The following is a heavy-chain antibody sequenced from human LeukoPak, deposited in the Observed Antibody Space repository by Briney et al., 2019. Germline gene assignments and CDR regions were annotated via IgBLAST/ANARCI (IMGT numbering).Heavy chain of an antibody. J-gene: IGHJ6*02. CDR3: AKARSTVTTLKYYYYGMDV. D-gene: IGHD4-17*01. CDR2: ISGSGGST. Sequence: GGSLRLSCAASGFTLSSYAMSWVRQAPGKGLEWVSAISGSGGSTYYADSVKGRFTISRDNSKNTLYLQMNSLRAEDTAVYYCAKARSTVTTLKYYYYGMDVWGQGTTVTVSS. V-gene: IGHV3-23*01. CDR1: GFTLSSYA.